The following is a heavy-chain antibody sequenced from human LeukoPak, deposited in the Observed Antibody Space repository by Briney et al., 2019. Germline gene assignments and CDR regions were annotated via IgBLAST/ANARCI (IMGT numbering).Heavy chain of an antibody. J-gene: IGHJ4*02. CDR1: GGSISSYY. V-gene: IGHV4-4*07. D-gene: IGHD3-9*01. Sequence: PSETLSLTCTVSGGSISSYYWSWIRQPAGKGLEWIGRIYTSGSTNYNPSLKSRVTMSVDTSKNQFSLKLSSVTAADTAVYYCATVGTDILTGYNPFDYWSQGTLVTVSS. CDR2: IYTSGST. CDR3: ATVGTDILTGYNPFDY.